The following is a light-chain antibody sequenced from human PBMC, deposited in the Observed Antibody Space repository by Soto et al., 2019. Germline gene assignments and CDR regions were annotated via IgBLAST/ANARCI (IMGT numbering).Light chain of an antibody. V-gene: IGKV3-20*01. CDR3: PQYDNSPLT. CDR2: GAS. J-gene: IGKJ4*01. CDR1: QSVSSSF. Sequence: EIVLTQSPGTLSLSPGERATLSCRASQSVSSSFLAWYQQKPGQAPRLLIYGASSRATGIPDRFSGSGSGTDFTLTISRLEPEDFAVYYCPQYDNSPLTFGGGTKGEIK.